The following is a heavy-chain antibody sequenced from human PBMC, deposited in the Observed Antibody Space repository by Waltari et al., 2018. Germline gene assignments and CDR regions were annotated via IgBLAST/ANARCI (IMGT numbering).Heavy chain of an antibody. V-gene: IGHV1-69*01. CDR1: GGTFSSYA. J-gene: IGHJ6*02. CDR2: IIPIFGTA. Sequence: QVQLVQSGAEVKKPGSSVKVSCKASGGTFSSYAISWVRQAPGQGLEWMGGIIPIFGTANYAQKFQGRVRITADESTSTAYMELSSLRSEDTAVYYCARDYEVKDGYNSDYYYGMDVWGQGTTVTVSS. D-gene: IGHD5-12*01. CDR3: ARDYEVKDGYNSDYYYGMDV.